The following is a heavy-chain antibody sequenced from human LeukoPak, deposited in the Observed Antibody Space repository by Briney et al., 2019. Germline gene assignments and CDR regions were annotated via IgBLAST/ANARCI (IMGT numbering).Heavy chain of an antibody. CDR1: GFTFSSYS. Sequence: GGSLRLSCAASGFTFSSYSMNWVRQAPGKGLEGVSYISSSSSTIYYADSVKGRFTISRDNAKNSLYLQMNSLRDEDTAVYYCARGGEWELPNNDAFDIWGQGTMVTVSS. CDR2: ISSSSSTI. D-gene: IGHD1-26*01. J-gene: IGHJ3*02. V-gene: IGHV3-48*02. CDR3: ARGGEWELPNNDAFDI.